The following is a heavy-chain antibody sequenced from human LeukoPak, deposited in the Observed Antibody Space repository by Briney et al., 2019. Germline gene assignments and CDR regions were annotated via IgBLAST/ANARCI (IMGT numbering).Heavy chain of an antibody. CDR3: ASSGLLWFGELLH. Sequence: PGRSLRLSCAASGFTFSSYAMHWVRQAPGKGLEWVAVISYDGSNKYYADSVKGRFTISRDNSKNTLYLQMNSLRAEDTAVYYCASSGLLWFGELLHWGQGTLATVSS. D-gene: IGHD3-10*01. CDR1: GFTFSSYA. CDR2: ISYDGSNK. J-gene: IGHJ4*02. V-gene: IGHV3-30*04.